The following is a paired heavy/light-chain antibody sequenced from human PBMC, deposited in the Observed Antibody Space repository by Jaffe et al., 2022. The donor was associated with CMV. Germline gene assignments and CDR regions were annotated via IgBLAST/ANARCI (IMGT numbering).Heavy chain of an antibody. CDR3: ARHDFWSGFDY. CDR1: GGSISGHY. Sequence: QVQLQESGPRLVKPSETLSLTCTVSGGSISGHYWGWIRQPPGKALESIGYIFYTGSTNYNPSLKSRVTISVDTSKSQFSLKLSSVSAADTAVYYCARHDFWSGFDYWGPGTLVTVSS. CDR2: IFYTGST. J-gene: IGHJ4*02. D-gene: IGHD3-3*01. V-gene: IGHV4-59*08.
Light chain of an antibody. CDR1: SSNIGAGFD. CDR3: QSYDTRLSGSSDRRLSASV. J-gene: IGLJ2*01. CDR2: GNN. Sequence: QSVLTQPPSVSGAPGQRVTISCTGSSSNIGAGFDVHWYQQLPGTVPKLLIYGNNNRPSGVPDRFSGSKSGTSASLAITGLQADDEADYYCQSYDTRLSGSSDRRLSASVFGGGTKLTVL. V-gene: IGLV1-40*01.